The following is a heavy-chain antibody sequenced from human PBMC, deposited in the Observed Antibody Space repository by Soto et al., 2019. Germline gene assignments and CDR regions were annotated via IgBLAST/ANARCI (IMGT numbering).Heavy chain of an antibody. CDR2: INHSGST. V-gene: IGHV4-34*01. D-gene: IGHD5-18*01. J-gene: IGHJ6*03. Sequence: SETLSLTCAVYGGSFSGYYWSWIRQPPGKGLEWIGEINHSGSTNYNPSLKSRVTISVDTSKNQFSLKLSSVTAADTAVYYCARGSGTYSYGGYYHYYYYMDVWGKGTTVTVSS. CDR1: GGSFSGYY. CDR3: ARGSGTYSYGGYYHYYYYMDV.